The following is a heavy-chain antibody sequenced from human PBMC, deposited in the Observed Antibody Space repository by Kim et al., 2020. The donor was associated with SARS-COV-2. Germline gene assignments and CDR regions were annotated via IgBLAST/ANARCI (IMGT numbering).Heavy chain of an antibody. Sequence: ASVKVSCKASGYTFTSYAMHWVRQAPGQRLGWMGWINAGNGNTKYSQKFQGRVTITRDTSASTAYMELSSLRSEDTAVYYCARDSMVRGIQPLDYWGQGTLVTVSS. D-gene: IGHD3-10*01. CDR3: ARDSMVRGIQPLDY. J-gene: IGHJ4*02. CDR1: GYTFTSYA. V-gene: IGHV1-3*01. CDR2: INAGNGNT.